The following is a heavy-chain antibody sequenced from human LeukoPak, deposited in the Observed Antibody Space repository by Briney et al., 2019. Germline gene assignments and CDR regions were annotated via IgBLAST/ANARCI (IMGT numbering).Heavy chain of an antibody. CDR3: ARERSLNGGYSDGYFDH. J-gene: IGHJ4*02. Sequence: GGSLRLSCVASGFTFSNYAMSWVRQTPGKGLEWVSVISNSGSNTYYADSVKGRFTISRDNSKNTLYLQMNSLRAEDTALYHCARERSLNGGYSDGYFDHWGQGTLVTVSS. CDR1: GFTFSNYA. V-gene: IGHV3-23*01. CDR2: ISNSGSNT. D-gene: IGHD4-23*01.